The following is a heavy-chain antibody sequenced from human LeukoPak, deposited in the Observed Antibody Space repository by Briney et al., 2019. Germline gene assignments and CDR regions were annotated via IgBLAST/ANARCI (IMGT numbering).Heavy chain of an antibody. CDR2: ISYDGSNK. D-gene: IGHD5-18*01. V-gene: IGHV3-30-3*01. J-gene: IGHJ4*02. CDR1: GFTFSSYA. CDR3: ARDLGLGVEGYGR. Sequence: PGGSLRLSCAASGFTFSSYAMHWVRQAPGKGLEWVAVISYDGSNKYYADSVKGRFTISRDNSKNTLYLQMNSLRAEDTAVYYCARDLGLGVEGYGRWGQGTLVTVSS.